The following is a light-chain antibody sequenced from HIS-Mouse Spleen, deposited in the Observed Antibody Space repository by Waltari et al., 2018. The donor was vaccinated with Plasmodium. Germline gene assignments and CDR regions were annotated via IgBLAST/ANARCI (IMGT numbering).Light chain of an antibody. J-gene: IGKJ2*01. CDR1: QGISSY. V-gene: IGKV1-8*01. CDR3: QQYYSYPYT. Sequence: AIRMTQSPSSFSASTGDRVPITCRASQGISSYLDGYQQKPGKAPKLLIYAESTVQSGVPSRFSGSGSGTDFTLTISGLQSEDFATYYCQQYYSYPYTFGQGTKLEIK. CDR2: AES.